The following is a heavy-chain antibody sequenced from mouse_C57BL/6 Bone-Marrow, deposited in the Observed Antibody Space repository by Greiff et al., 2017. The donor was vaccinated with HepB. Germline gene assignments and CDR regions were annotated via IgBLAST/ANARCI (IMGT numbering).Heavy chain of an antibody. CDR3: TRVYYSNYYAMDY. V-gene: IGHV5-9-1*02. Sequence: EVMLVESGEGLVKPGGSLKLSCAASGFTFSSYAMSWVLQTPEKRLEWVAYISSGGDYIYYADTVKGRFTISRDNARNTLYLQMSSLKSEDTAMYYCTRVYYSNYYAMDYWGQGTSVTVSS. D-gene: IGHD2-5*01. CDR1: GFTFSSYA. J-gene: IGHJ4*01. CDR2: ISSGGDYI.